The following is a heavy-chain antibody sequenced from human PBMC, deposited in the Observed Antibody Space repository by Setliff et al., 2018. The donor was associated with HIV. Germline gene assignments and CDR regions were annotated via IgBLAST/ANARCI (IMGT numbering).Heavy chain of an antibody. D-gene: IGHD1-26*01. Sequence: SETLSLTCAVYGESFTDHFWTWIRQSPGKGLEWLGEINHSGSTNQNPSLKSRFNLSVDTSKNQFSLRMNSVTAADTAVYYCERGREVKRDTYYDYFYMDVWSRGTAVTVSS. V-gene: IGHV4-34*01. CDR3: ERGREVKRDTYYDYFYMDV. CDR2: INHSGST. CDR1: GESFTDHF. J-gene: IGHJ6*03.